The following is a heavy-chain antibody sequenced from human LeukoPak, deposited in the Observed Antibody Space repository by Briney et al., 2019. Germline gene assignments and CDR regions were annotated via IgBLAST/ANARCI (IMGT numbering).Heavy chain of an antibody. J-gene: IGHJ4*02. V-gene: IGHV1-24*01. CDR1: GYTLTELS. CDR2: FDPEDGET. Sequence: ASVKVSCKVSGYTLTELSMHWVRQAPGKGLEWMGGFDPEDGETIYAQKFQGRVTMTEDTSTDTAYMELSSLRSEDTAVYYCAREAGIFGVVITPFDYWGQGTLVTVSS. CDR3: AREAGIFGVVITPFDY. D-gene: IGHD3-3*01.